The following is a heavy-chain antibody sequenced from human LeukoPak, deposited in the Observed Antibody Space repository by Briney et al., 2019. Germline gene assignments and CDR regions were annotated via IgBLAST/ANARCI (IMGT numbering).Heavy chain of an antibody. D-gene: IGHD6-19*01. CDR1: GFTFRSYG. J-gene: IGHJ4*02. V-gene: IGHV3-30*18. CDR3: AKEDSAWRHFDY. CDR2: ISFDGSNK. Sequence: GRSLRLSCVASGFTFRSYGMHRVRQAPGKGLEWVAVISFDGSNKYYVDSVKGRFTISRDNSKNTFYLQMNSLRAEDTAVYYCAKEDSAWRHFDYWGQGTLVTVSS.